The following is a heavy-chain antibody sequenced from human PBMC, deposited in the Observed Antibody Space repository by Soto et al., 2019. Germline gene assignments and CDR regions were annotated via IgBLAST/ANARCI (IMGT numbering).Heavy chain of an antibody. CDR2: IYYSGST. J-gene: IGHJ3*02. CDR1: GGSISSYY. Sequence: SETLSLTCTVSGGSISSYYWSWIRQPPGKGLEWIGYIYYSGSTNYNPSLKSRVTISVDTSKNQFSLKLSSVTAADTAVYYCARELAYCGGDCYSDAFDIWGQGTMVTVPS. V-gene: IGHV4-59*01. CDR3: ARELAYCGGDCYSDAFDI. D-gene: IGHD2-21*02.